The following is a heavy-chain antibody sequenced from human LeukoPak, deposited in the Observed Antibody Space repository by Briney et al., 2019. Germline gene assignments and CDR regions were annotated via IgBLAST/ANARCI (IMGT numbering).Heavy chain of an antibody. V-gene: IGHV4-4*08. CDR3: ARLQRTRRNYDFFDS. CDR1: GGSLTSSY. Sequence: SETLSLTCPVSGGSLTSSYWSWIRQPPGKGLEFIGYSSNSGSTNYNHSLGSRVTVAVDTSKNQVSLKLTSVTAADTAVYYCARLQRTRRNYDFFDSWGQGTLVTVSS. CDR2: SSNSGST. D-gene: IGHD4-11*01. J-gene: IGHJ4*02.